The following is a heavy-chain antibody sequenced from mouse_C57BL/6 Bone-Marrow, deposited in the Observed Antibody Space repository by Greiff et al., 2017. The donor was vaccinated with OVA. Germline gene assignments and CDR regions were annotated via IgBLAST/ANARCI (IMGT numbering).Heavy chain of an antibody. CDR3: TPPSMDY. CDR2: IDPENGDT. Sequence: EVQLQQSGAELVRPGASVKLSCTASGFNIKDDYMHWVKQRPEQGLEWIGWIDPENGDTEYASKFQGKATITADTSSNTAYLQLSSLTSEDTAVYYCTPPSMDYWGQGTSVTVSS. J-gene: IGHJ4*01. CDR1: GFNIKDDY. V-gene: IGHV14-4*01.